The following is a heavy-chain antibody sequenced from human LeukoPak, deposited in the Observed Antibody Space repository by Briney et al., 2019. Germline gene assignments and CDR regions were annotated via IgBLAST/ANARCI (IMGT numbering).Heavy chain of an antibody. CDR2: ISSSGSTI. V-gene: IGHV3-48*03. CDR3: AELGITMIGGV. Sequence: PGGSLRLSCAASGFTFSSYEMNWVRQAPGKGLEWVSYISSSGSTIYYADSVRGRFTISRDNAKNSLYLQMNSLRAEDTAVYYCAELGITMIGGVGGKGTTVTIP. D-gene: IGHD3-10*02. J-gene: IGHJ6*03. CDR1: GFTFSSYE.